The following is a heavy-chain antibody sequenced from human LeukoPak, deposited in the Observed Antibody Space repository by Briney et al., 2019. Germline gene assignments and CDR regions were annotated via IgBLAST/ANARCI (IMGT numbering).Heavy chain of an antibody. CDR2: INPNNGGT. CDR1: GYTFTGYY. D-gene: IGHD4-17*01. V-gene: IGHV1-2*02. CDR3: VKAGVTTGFDY. J-gene: IGHJ4*02. Sequence: ASVKVSCKASGYTFTGYYMHWVRQAPGQGLEWMGWINPNNGGTNYAQKSQGRVTMTRDTAISTAYMELSRLRSDDTAVYYCVKAGVTTGFDYWGQGTLVTVSS.